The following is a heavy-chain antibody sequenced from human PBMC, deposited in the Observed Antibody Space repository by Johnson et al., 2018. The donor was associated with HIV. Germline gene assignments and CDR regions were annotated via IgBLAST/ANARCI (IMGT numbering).Heavy chain of an antibody. CDR1: GCTFSRDD. CDR2: IGTAGDT. CDR3: ARAIAAAGSSLEDDG. D-gene: IGHD6-13*01. V-gene: IGHV3-13*01. Sequence: EVQLVESGGGVVRPGGSLRLSCADSGCTFSRDDMHGVRQATGKGLEWVSGIGTAGDTYYPGSVKGRFTISRENAKNSLDLQMNSLRAGDTAVYYCARAIAAAGSSLEDDGWGQGTMVTVSS. J-gene: IGHJ3*01.